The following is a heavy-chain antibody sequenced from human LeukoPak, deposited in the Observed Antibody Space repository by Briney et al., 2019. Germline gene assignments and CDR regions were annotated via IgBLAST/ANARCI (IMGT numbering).Heavy chain of an antibody. J-gene: IGHJ4*02. CDR1: GYTFTSYA. CDR3: ARAAAAGDSNFDY. V-gene: IGHV1-69*13. CDR2: IIPIFGTA. Sequence: SVNVSCKASGYTFTSYAMHWVRQAPGQGLEWMGGIIPIFGTANYAQKFQGRVTITADESTSTAYMELSSLRSEDTAVYYCARAAAAGDSNFDYWGQGTLVTVSS. D-gene: IGHD6-13*01.